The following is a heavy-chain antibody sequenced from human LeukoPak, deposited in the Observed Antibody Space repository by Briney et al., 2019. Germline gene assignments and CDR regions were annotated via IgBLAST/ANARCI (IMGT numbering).Heavy chain of an antibody. CDR3: ARSFLGDWYFDL. J-gene: IGHJ2*01. V-gene: IGHV4-59*01. CDR2: IYYSGST. Sequence: SETLSLTCTVSGGSISSFYWSWIRQPPGMGLEWIGCIYYSGSTNYNPSLKSRVTISVDTSKDQFSLRLTSVTAADTAVYYCARSFLGDWYFDLWGRGTLVTVSS. CDR1: GGSISSFY. D-gene: IGHD1-26*01.